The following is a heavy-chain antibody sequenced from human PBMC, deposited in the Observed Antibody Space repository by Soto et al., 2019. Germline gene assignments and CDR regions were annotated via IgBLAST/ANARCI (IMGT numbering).Heavy chain of an antibody. CDR1: GFTFSSYA. CDR3: ALLDNWNDEGWFDP. J-gene: IGHJ5*02. CDR2: ISGSGGST. D-gene: IGHD1-1*01. Sequence: GGSLRLSCAASGFTFSSYAMSWVRQAPGKGLEWVLAISGSGGSTYYADSVKGRFTISRDNSKNTLYLQMNSLRAEDTAVYYCALLDNWNDEGWFDPWGQGTLVTVSS. V-gene: IGHV3-23*01.